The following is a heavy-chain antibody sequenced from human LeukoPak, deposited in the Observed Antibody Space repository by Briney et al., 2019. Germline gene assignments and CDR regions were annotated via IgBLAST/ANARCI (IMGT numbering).Heavy chain of an antibody. CDR1: GYTFTTYG. CDR2: ISAYTGNT. CDR3: ARGVPRGYYYFDY. Sequence: ASVKVSCKASGYTFTTYGLSCVRQAPGQGLEWMGWISAYTGNTNYAQKLQGRVTMTTDTSTSTAYMELRSLRSDDTAVYYCARGVPRGYYYFDYWGQGTLVTVSS. D-gene: IGHD1-1*01. J-gene: IGHJ4*02. V-gene: IGHV1-18*01.